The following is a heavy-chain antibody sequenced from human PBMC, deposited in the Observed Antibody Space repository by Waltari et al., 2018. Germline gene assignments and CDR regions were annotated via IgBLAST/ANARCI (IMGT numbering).Heavy chain of an antibody. D-gene: IGHD3-9*01. CDR3: TRHLTGFDY. J-gene: IGHJ4*02. Sequence: EVQLVESGGGLVQPGGSLKLSCAASGFTFSGSAMHWVRQASGKGLEWVGRIRSKANSYATAYAASVKGRFTISRDDSKNTAYLQMNSLKTEDTAVYYCTRHLTGFDYWGQGTLVTVSS. V-gene: IGHV3-73*02. CDR2: IRSKANSYAT. CDR1: GFTFSGSA.